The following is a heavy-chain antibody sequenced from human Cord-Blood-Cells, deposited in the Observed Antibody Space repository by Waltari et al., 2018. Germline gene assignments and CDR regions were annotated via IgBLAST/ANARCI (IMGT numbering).Heavy chain of an antibody. CDR3: ARGSMGSSSSYYYYGMDV. V-gene: IGHV1-8*01. J-gene: IGHJ6*02. Sequence: QVQLVQSGAEVQKPGASVKVSCKASGYTFTSYDLHWERPATGQRLEWMGWMNPNSGNTGYAQKFQGRVTITRNTSISTAYMELSSLRSEDTAVYYCARGSMGSSSSYYYYGMDVWGQGTTVTVSS. CDR2: MNPNSGNT. CDR1: GYTFTSYD. D-gene: IGHD6-6*01.